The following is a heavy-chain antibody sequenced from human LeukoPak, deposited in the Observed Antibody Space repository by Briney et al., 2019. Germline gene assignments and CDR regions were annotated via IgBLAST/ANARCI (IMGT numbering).Heavy chain of an antibody. J-gene: IGHJ5*02. Sequence: SETLSLTCTVSGGSISSGNYYWGWIRQPPGKGLEWIGNIFYSGSTYYNPSLKSRVTISLDTSKNQFSLKLSSVTAADTAVYYCARHGVATWFDPWGQGTLVTVSS. CDR1: GGSISSGNYY. D-gene: IGHD2-15*01. CDR2: IFYSGST. CDR3: ARHGVATWFDP. V-gene: IGHV4-39*07.